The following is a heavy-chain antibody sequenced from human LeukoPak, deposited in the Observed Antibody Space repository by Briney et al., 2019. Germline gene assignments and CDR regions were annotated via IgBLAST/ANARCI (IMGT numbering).Heavy chain of an antibody. Sequence: VASVKVSCKASGYTFTSYGISWVRQAPGQGLEWMGWISAYNGNTNYAQKLQGRVTMTTDTSTSTAYMELRSLRSDDTAVYYCARDCSGGSCYYYYGMDVWGQGTTVTVSS. CDR1: GYTFTSYG. V-gene: IGHV1-18*01. J-gene: IGHJ6*02. CDR2: ISAYNGNT. D-gene: IGHD2-15*01. CDR3: ARDCSGGSCYYYYGMDV.